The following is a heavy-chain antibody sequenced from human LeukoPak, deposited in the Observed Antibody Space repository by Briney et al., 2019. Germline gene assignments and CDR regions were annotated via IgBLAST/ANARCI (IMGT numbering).Heavy chain of an antibody. CDR1: GDSISSYY. Sequence: PSETLSLTCTVSGDSISSYYWSWIRQPPGKGLEWIGYIYYSGITHYNPSLQSRVTISVDTSKNQFSLKVSSVTAADSAVYYCARRVQRGPPYFYYYMDVWGKGTTVTVSS. J-gene: IGHJ6*03. CDR3: ARRVQRGPPYFYYYMDV. CDR2: IYYSGIT. D-gene: IGHD2/OR15-2a*01. V-gene: IGHV4-59*08.